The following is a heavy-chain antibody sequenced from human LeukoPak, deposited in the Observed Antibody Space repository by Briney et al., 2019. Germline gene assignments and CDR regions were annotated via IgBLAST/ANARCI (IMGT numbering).Heavy chain of an antibody. CDR2: INSDGSIT. V-gene: IGHV3-74*01. CDR3: ARDYGDYNFDY. D-gene: IGHD4-17*01. J-gene: IGHJ4*02. Sequence: GGSLRLSCAASGFTFSSYWMHWVRQAPGKGLVWVSRINSDGSITSYADSVKGRFTISRDNAKNTLYLQMNSLRAEDTAVYYCARDYGDYNFDYWGQGTLVTVSS. CDR1: GFTFSSYW.